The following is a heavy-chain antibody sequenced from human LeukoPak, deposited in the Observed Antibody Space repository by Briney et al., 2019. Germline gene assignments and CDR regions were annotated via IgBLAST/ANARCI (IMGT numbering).Heavy chain of an antibody. D-gene: IGHD6-19*01. CDR3: ARHSPYTSGWPFDY. Sequence: PGESLKISCKGSGYSFSTYWIGWVRQMPGKGLEWMGIIYLGDSDTRYSPSFQGQVTISADKSISTAYLQWSSLKASDTAMYYCARHSPYTSGWPFDYWGQGTLVTVSS. J-gene: IGHJ4*02. CDR2: IYLGDSDT. V-gene: IGHV5-51*01. CDR1: GYSFSTYW.